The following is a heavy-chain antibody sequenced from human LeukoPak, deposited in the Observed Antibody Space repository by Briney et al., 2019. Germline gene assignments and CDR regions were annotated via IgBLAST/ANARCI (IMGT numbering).Heavy chain of an antibody. J-gene: IGHJ4*02. Sequence: GSLRLSCAPSGFIFSNYGMHWVRQAPGKGLEWVAFIRYDGSNKYYADSVKGRFTISRDNSKNTLYLQMNSLRAEDTAVYYCARDYDSSGYYGSLDYWGQGTLVTVSS. CDR1: GFIFSNYG. D-gene: IGHD3-22*01. V-gene: IGHV3-30*02. CDR3: ARDYDSSGYYGSLDY. CDR2: IRYDGSNK.